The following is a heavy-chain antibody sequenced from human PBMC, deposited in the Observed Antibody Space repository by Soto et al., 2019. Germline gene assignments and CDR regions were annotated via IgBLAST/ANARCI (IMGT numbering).Heavy chain of an antibody. V-gene: IGHV3-74*01. D-gene: IGHD2-21*02. J-gene: IGHJ4*02. Sequence: EVQLVESGGGLVQPGGSLRLSCVASGFKFDYYWMHWVRQAPGGGLMWISRLQTDGSHPAYADSMKGRFTISRDNAQNTLYLQMNNQRVEDTAVYYCARGGDPDYWGQGTLVTVSS. CDR2: LQTDGSHP. CDR3: ARGGDPDY. CDR1: GFKFDYYW.